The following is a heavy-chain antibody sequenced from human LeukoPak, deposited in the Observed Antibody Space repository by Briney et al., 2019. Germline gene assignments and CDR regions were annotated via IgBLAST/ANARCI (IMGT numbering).Heavy chain of an antibody. CDR2: IHRDGSST. V-gene: IGHV3-74*01. CDR3: ARKALDYYDSSGYLDY. CDR1: GFTFSAYC. J-gene: IGHJ4*02. D-gene: IGHD3-22*01. Sequence: GGSLRLSCAASGFTFSAYCMHWVRQAPGKGLVWVSRIHRDGSSTSYADSVKGRFTISRDNAKNTVYMHMNSLRAEDTAVYYCARKALDYYDSSGYLDYWGQGPLVTVSS.